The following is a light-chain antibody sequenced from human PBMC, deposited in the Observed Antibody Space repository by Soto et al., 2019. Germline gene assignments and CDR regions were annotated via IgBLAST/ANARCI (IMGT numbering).Light chain of an antibody. CDR3: QQYNNWPPMYT. V-gene: IGKV3-15*01. J-gene: IGKJ2*01. Sequence: EIVMTQSPATLSVSPGERATLSCRASQSVSSNLAWYQQKPGQAPRLLIYGASTRATDIPARFSGSGSGTEFTLTISSLRSEDFAVYYCQQYNNWPPMYTFGQGTKLEIK. CDR1: QSVSSN. CDR2: GAS.